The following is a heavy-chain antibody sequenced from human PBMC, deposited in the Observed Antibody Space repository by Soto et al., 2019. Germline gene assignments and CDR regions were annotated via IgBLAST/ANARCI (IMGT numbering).Heavy chain of an antibody. CDR1: GYSFTSYG. V-gene: IGHV1-18*01. Sequence: ASVKVSCKASGYSFTSYGISWVRQAPGQGLECMGWISAYNGNTNYAQKLQDRVTMTTDTSTNTAYMELRSLRSDDTAVYYCARDLGQQLVDYWGQGTLVTVSS. D-gene: IGHD6-13*01. J-gene: IGHJ4*02. CDR3: ARDLGQQLVDY. CDR2: ISAYNGNT.